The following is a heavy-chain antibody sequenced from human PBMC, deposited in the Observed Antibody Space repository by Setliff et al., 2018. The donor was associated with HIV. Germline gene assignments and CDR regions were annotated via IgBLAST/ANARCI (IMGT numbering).Heavy chain of an antibody. V-gene: IGHV3-30*02. CDR1: GFTFSSYG. CDR2: IRYDGSNK. D-gene: IGHD4-17*01. J-gene: IGHJ6*03. CDR3: AKDGYYGDYLRYYYYYMDV. Sequence: GGSLRLSCAASGFTFSSYGMHWVRQAPGKGLEWVSFIRYDGSNKYYADSMKGRFTISRDNSKNTPYLQLNSLRAEDTAVYYCAKDGYYGDYLRYYYYYMDVWGKGTTVTVSS.